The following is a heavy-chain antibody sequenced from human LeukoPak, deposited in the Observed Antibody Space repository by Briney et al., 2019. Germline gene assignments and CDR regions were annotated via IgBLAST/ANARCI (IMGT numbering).Heavy chain of an antibody. D-gene: IGHD1-26*01. Sequence: GGSLRLSCTASGFTFGDSAMSWFRQAPGKGLEWVSFIRSRAYSGTTQYAASVKGRFTVSRDDSKSIAYLQMDSLETEVTAVYFCARDVRGSGTYYDYWGQGTLVTVSS. V-gene: IGHV3-49*03. CDR2: IRSRAYSGTT. CDR3: ARDVRGSGTYYDY. J-gene: IGHJ4*02. CDR1: GFTFGDSA.